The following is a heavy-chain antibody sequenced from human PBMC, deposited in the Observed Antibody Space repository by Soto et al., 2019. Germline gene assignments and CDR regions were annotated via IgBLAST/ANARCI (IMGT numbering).Heavy chain of an antibody. CDR3: ARGLPPLRWRNWFDP. D-gene: IGHD4-17*01. CDR1: GGSFSGYY. V-gene: IGHV4-34*01. Sequence: PSETLSLTCAVYGGSFSGYYWSWIRQPPGKGLEWIGEINHSGSTNYNPSLKSRVTISVDTSKNQFSLKLSSVTAADTAVYYCARGLPPLRWRNWFDPWGQGTLVT. CDR2: INHSGST. J-gene: IGHJ5*02.